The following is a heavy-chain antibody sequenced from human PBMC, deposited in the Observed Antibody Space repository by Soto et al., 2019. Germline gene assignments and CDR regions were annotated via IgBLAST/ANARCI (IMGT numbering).Heavy chain of an antibody. J-gene: IGHJ6*02. CDR1: GFTFSSYG. CDR2: ISYDGSNK. Sequence: GGSLRLSCAASGFTFSSYGMHWVRQAPGKVLEWVAVISYDGSNKYYADSVKGRFTISRDNSKNTLYLQMNSLRAEDTAVYYCAKSPSLYYYYGMDVWGQGTTVNVSS. V-gene: IGHV3-30*18. CDR3: AKSPSLYYYYGMDV.